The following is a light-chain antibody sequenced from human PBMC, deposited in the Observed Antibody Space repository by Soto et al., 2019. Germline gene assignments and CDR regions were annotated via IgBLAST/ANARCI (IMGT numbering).Light chain of an antibody. CDR1: TSDVGGYNY. V-gene: IGLV2-14*01. CDR2: EVR. Sequence: QSALTQPASVSGSPGQSITISCTGKTSDVGGYNYVSWYQQHPGKAPKLLIYEVRHRPSGISSRFSGSKSGNTASLTISGLQAEDEADFYCTSYTSSSTYVFGTGTKLTVL. CDR3: TSYTSSSTYV. J-gene: IGLJ1*01.